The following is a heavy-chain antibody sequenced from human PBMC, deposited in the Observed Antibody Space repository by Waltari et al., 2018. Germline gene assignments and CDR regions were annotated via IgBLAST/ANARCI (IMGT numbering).Heavy chain of an antibody. CDR3: ARGLTWIQLWLYRREGYYFDY. J-gene: IGHJ4*02. CDR1: GGSFSGYY. Sequence: QVQLQQWGAGLLKPSATLSLTCAVYGGSFSGYYWSWIRQPPGKGLEWIGEINHSGSTNYNPYVKSRDTISVDTSKNQYTLKLSSVTGAETAVYDCARGLTWIQLWLYRREGYYFDYWGQGTLVTVSS. V-gene: IGHV4-34*01. D-gene: IGHD5-18*01. CDR2: INHSGST.